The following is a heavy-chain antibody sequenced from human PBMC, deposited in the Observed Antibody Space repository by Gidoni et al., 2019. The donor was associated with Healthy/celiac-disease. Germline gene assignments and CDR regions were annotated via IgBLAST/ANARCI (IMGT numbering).Heavy chain of an antibody. D-gene: IGHD4-17*01. CDR3: ARAAFDFGDDNWYFDL. CDR1: GFVFSRCG. V-gene: IGHV3-33*01. Sequence: QVQLVESGGGVVQPGRSLRLSCAASGFVFSRCGMHWVRQAPGKGLEWVAVRWDDGNNKYYADSVKGRFTISRDNSKNTLFLQMNSLRAEDTAMYYCARAAFDFGDDNWYFDLWGRGTLVTVSS. CDR2: RWDDGNNK. J-gene: IGHJ2*01.